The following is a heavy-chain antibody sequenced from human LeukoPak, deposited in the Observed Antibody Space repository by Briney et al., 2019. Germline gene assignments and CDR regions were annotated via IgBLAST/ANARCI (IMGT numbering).Heavy chain of an antibody. V-gene: IGHV3-9*01. CDR2: ISWNSGSI. CDR1: GFTFDDYA. D-gene: IGHD3-22*01. J-gene: IGHJ4*02. Sequence: GRSLRLSCAAPGFTFDDYAMHWVRQAPGKGLEWVSGISWNSGSIGYADSVKGRFTISRDNAKNSLYLQMNSLRAEDTALYYCAKDISRDYYDSSGYYQGWGQGTLVTVSS. CDR3: AKDISRDYYDSSGYYQG.